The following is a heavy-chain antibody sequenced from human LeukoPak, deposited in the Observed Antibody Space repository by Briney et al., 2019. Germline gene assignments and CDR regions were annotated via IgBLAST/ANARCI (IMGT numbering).Heavy chain of an antibody. Sequence: PGGSLRLSCAASGFTFSSYSMNWVRQAPGKGLEWVSSISSSSSYIYYADSVKGRFTISRDNAKNSLYLQMNSLRAEDTAVYYCARGRYCSGGSCYSGGMDVWGQGTTVTVSS. CDR2: ISSSSSYI. CDR3: ARGRYCSGGSCYSGGMDV. V-gene: IGHV3-21*01. D-gene: IGHD2-15*01. CDR1: GFTFSSYS. J-gene: IGHJ6*02.